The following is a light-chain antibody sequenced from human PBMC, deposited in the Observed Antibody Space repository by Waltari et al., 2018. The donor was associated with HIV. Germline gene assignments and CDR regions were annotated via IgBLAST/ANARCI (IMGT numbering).Light chain of an antibody. Sequence: QSALTQPPSVSGSPGQSVTISCTGTNRDVGSYNRVSWYQLPPGTAPKLMIYEVNNQPPGVPERFPGSKSGNTAPLTISGLQAEDEADYYCSSYTSSSTLWMFGGGTKLTVL. J-gene: IGLJ3*02. CDR1: NRDVGSYNR. V-gene: IGLV2-18*02. CDR3: SSYTSSSTLWM. CDR2: EVN.